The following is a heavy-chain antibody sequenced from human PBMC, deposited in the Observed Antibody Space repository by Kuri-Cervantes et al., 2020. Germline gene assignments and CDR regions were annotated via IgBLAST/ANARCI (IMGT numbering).Heavy chain of an antibody. D-gene: IGHD1-1*01. V-gene: IGHV4-59*12. J-gene: IGHJ3*02. Sequence: SETLSLTCTVSGASISSYYWTWIRQPPGKGLQWIAYIFYRGSTNYNPSLKSRVTISVDKSKNQFSLKLSSVTAADTAVYYCARVGRSSWNDFAFDIWGQGTMVTVSS. CDR2: IFYRGST. CDR3: ARVGRSSWNDFAFDI. CDR1: GASISSYY.